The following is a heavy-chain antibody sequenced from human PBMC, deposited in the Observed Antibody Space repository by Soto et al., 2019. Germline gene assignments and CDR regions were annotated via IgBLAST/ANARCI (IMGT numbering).Heavy chain of an antibody. CDR2: IYYSGST. J-gene: IGHJ6*02. CDR1: GGSISSGGYY. V-gene: IGHV4-31*03. Sequence: SETLSLTCTVSGGSISSGGYYWSWIRQHPGKGLEWIGYIYYSGSTYYNPSLKSRVTISVDTSKNQFSLKLSSVTAADTAVYYCARVTTATQSYYYYYGMDVWGQGTTVTVSS. CDR3: ARVTTATQSYYYYYGMDV. D-gene: IGHD4-4*01.